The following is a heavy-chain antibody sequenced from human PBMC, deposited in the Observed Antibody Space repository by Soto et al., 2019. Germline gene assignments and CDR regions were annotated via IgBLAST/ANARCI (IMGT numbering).Heavy chain of an antibody. Sequence: SVKVSCKASGYTFTSYGISWVRQAPGQGLEWMGGIIPIFGTVNYAQNFQGRVTITADESTSTAYMELSSLRSDDTAVYFCARDFSPAGSFETSGYPYWGQGTLVTVSS. CDR3: ARDFSPAGSFETSGYPY. CDR2: IIPIFGTV. CDR1: GYTFTSYG. J-gene: IGHJ4*02. V-gene: IGHV1-69*13. D-gene: IGHD3-22*01.